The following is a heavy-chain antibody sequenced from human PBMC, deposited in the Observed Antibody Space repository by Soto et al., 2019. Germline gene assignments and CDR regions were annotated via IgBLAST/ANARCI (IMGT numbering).Heavy chain of an antibody. D-gene: IGHD3-10*01. Sequence: ASVKVSCKASGYTFTSYYMHWVRQAPGQGLEWMGIINPSGGSTSYAQKFQGRVTMTRDTSTSTVYMELSSLRSEDTAVYYCAREAYYYGSRTTLSERGNWFDPWGQGTLVTVSS. CDR3: AREAYYYGSRTTLSERGNWFDP. J-gene: IGHJ5*02. CDR2: INPSGGST. V-gene: IGHV1-46*01. CDR1: GYTFTSYY.